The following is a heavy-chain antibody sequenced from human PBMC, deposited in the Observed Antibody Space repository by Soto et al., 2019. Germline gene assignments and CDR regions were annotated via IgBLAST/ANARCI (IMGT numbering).Heavy chain of an antibody. CDR3: ARSREGSNLVADY. J-gene: IGHJ4*02. V-gene: IGHV3-74*01. CDR1: GFIFSGYW. D-gene: IGHD2-2*01. CDR2: TNGDGSTT. Sequence: EVQLVESGGGLVQPGGSLRLSCAASGFIFSGYWMNWVRQAPGRGLVWVSRTNGDGSTTSYADSVKGRCTISRDNAKNTLYLQINSLRADDTAVYYCARSREGSNLVADYWGRGTLVTVSS.